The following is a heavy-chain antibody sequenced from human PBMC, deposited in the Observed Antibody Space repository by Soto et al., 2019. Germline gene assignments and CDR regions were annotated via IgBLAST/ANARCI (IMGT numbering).Heavy chain of an antibody. J-gene: IGHJ4*02. V-gene: IGHV4-59*08. Sequence: QVQLQESGPGLVKPSETLSLTCTVSGGSISSYYWSWIRQPPGKGLEWIGYIYYSGCTLHNPSLKSRVTTSVDTSKNQFCLKLSSVTAADTALYHCVRPSDGRWGQGTLVTVSS. CDR1: GGSISSYY. D-gene: IGHD1-26*01. CDR3: VRPSDGR. CDR2: IYYSGCT.